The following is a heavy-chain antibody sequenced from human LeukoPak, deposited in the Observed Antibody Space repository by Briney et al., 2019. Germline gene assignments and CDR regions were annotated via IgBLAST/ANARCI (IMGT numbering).Heavy chain of an antibody. CDR1: GFTISGNY. CDR2: IYCDNNT. V-gene: IGHV3-66*01. CDR3: ARDIGKTYYDFWSGPRPPKYYYYGMDV. D-gene: IGHD3-3*01. J-gene: IGHJ6*02. Sequence: PGGSLRLSCAASGFTISGNYMSWVRQAPGKGLESVSFIYCDNNTYYSDSVKGRFTISRDNSKNTLYLQMNSLRAEDTAVYYCARDIGKTYYDFWSGPRPPKYYYYGMDVWGQGTTVTVSS.